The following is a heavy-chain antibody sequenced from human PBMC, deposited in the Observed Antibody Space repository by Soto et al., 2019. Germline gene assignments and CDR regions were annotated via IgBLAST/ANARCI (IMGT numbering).Heavy chain of an antibody. Sequence: ETLSLTCTVSGGSISSYYWSWIRQPPGKGLEWIGYIYYSGSTNYNPSLKSRVTISVDTSKNQFSLKLSSVTAADTAVYYCASGGSRYSRYCYFDYWGQGTLVTVSS. J-gene: IGHJ4*02. V-gene: IGHV4-59*01. CDR1: GGSISSYY. D-gene: IGHD2-15*01. CDR2: IYYSGST. CDR3: ASGGSRYSRYCYFDY.